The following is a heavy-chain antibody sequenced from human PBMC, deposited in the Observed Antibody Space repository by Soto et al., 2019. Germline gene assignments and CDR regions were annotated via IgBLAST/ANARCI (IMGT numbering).Heavy chain of an antibody. Sequence: SGRSLRLPCAASGFTFSDHYMSWIRKAPGKGLEWVSYISSSGDIIYYADSVKGRLTISRDNSKNTLSLQMKSLRPEDTAVYYCEKVSPFYYLLTGYYSTSFFDPWGPVTLGTVAS. V-gene: IGHV3-11*04. CDR1: GFTFSDHY. CDR3: EKVSPFYYLLTGYYSTSFFDP. D-gene: IGHD3-9*01. J-gene: IGHJ5*02. CDR2: ISSSGDII.